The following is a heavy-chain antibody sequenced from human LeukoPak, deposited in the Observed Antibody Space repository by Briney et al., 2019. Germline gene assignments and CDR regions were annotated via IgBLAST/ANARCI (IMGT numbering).Heavy chain of an antibody. D-gene: IGHD3-22*01. V-gene: IGHV3-53*04. Sequence: GGSLRLSCAASGFTVSSNYMSWVRQAPGKGLEWVSVIYSGGSTYYADSVKGRFTISRHNSKNTLYLQMNSLRAEDTAVYYCAREPSRYDSSGYTWGQGTLVTVSS. J-gene: IGHJ5*02. CDR1: GFTVSSNY. CDR3: AREPSRYDSSGYT. CDR2: IYSGGST.